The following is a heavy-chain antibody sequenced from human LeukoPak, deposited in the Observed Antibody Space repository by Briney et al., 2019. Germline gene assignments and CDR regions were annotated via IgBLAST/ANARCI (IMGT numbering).Heavy chain of an antibody. J-gene: IGHJ6*02. CDR1: GYTFTSYY. D-gene: IGHD3-10*01. CDR2: INPSGGST. CDR3: ARDRNSDGSGSSYYYYGMDV. V-gene: IGHV1-46*01. Sequence: GASVKVSCKASGYTFTSYYMHWVRQAPGQGLEWMGIINPSGGSTSYAQKFQGRVTVTRDTSTSTVYMELSSLRSEDTAVYYCARDRNSDGSGSSYYYYGMDVWGQGTTVTVSS.